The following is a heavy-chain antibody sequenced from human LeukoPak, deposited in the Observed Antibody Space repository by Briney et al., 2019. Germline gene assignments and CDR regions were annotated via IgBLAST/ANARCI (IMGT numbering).Heavy chain of an antibody. CDR3: ARVRVGEYLRYAFDI. J-gene: IGHJ3*02. CDR2: IWYGGNNK. V-gene: IGHV3-33*08. D-gene: IGHD4-17*01. Sequence: GGSLRLSCAASGFTFSSYAMHWVRQAPSKGLEWVAVIWYGGNNKNYADSVKGRFTISRDNSKNMLYLQMNSLRVEDTAVYYCARVRVGEYLRYAFDIWGQGTMVTVSS. CDR1: GFTFSSYA.